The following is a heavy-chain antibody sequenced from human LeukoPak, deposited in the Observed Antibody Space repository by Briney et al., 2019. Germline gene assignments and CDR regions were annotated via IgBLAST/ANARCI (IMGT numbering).Heavy chain of an antibody. J-gene: IGHJ4*02. Sequence: ASVKVSCKASGYIFTGYYIHWVRQAPGQGLEWMGWINPNSGDTNYAQKFQGRVTMTRDTSISTAYMELSRLRSDDTAVYYCARVRYRLAETYIDYWGRGTLVTVSS. CDR1: GYIFTGYY. D-gene: IGHD3-16*01. V-gene: IGHV1-2*02. CDR3: ARVRYRLAETYIDY. CDR2: INPNSGDT.